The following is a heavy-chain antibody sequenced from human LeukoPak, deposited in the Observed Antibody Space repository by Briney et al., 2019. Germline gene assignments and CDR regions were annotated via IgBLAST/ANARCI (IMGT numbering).Heavy chain of an antibody. CDR1: GFTFGSHA. CDR2: ISASGSTI. J-gene: IGHJ4*02. Sequence: GGSLRLSCEASGFTFGSHAMYWVRQAPGKGLEWVSYISASGSTILYADSVKGRFTISRDNAKNSLYLQMNSLRVEDTAVYYCAREGRTSVDYWGQGTLVTVSS. V-gene: IGHV3-48*04. CDR3: AREGRTSVDY. D-gene: IGHD2-2*01.